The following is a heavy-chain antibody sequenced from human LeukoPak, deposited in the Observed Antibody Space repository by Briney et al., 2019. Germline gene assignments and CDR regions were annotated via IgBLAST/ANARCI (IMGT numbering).Heavy chain of an antibody. D-gene: IGHD3-3*01. CDR1: GFTVSNNY. V-gene: IGHV3-53*01. J-gene: IGHJ4*02. Sequence: GSLRLSCAASGFTVSNNYMSWVRQAPGKGLEWVSVIYSDGSTYYADSVKGRFTISRDNSKNTLYLQMNSLRAEDTAVYYCAKGATYYDFWSGYLDYWGQGTLVTVSS. CDR3: AKGATYYDFWSGYLDY. CDR2: IYSDGST.